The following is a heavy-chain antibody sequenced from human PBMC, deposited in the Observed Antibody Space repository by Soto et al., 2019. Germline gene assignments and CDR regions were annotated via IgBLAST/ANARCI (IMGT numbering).Heavy chain of an antibody. CDR3: ARTIGNQRWFDP. V-gene: IGHV1-3*01. Sequence: GASVKVSCKASGYTFTSYAMPWVRQAPGQRLEWMRWINAGNGNTKYSQKFQGRVTITRDTSASTAYMELSSLRSEDTAVYYCARTIGNQRWFDPWGQGTLVTVSS. D-gene: IGHD3-9*01. CDR1: GYTFTSYA. CDR2: INAGNGNT. J-gene: IGHJ5*02.